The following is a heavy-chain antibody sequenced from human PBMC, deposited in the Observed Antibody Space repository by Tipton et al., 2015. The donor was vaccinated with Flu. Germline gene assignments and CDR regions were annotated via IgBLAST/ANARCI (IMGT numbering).Heavy chain of an antibody. CDR3: ARDRDEDAFDI. CDR2: ISSSGSPI. J-gene: IGHJ3*02. CDR1: GFTFSDYY. V-gene: IGHV3-11*04. Sequence: SLRLSCAASGFTFSDYYMSWIRQAPGKGLEWVSYISSSGSPIYYADSVKGRFTISRDNAKNSLYLQMNSLRAEDTAVYFCARDRDEDAFDIWGQGTMVTVSS.